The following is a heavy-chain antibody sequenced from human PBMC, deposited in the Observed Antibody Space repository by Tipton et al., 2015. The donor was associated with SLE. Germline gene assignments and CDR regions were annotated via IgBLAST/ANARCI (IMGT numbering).Heavy chain of an antibody. CDR3: ARDQGGSDLDY. V-gene: IGHV3-30*03. Sequence: SLRLSCAASGFTFSSYGMHWVRQAPGKGLEWVAVISYDGSNKYYADSVKGRFTISRDNAKNSLYLQMNSLRAEDTAVYYCARDQGGSDLDYWGQGTLVTVSS. J-gene: IGHJ4*02. D-gene: IGHD1-26*01. CDR2: ISYDGSNK. CDR1: GFTFSSYG.